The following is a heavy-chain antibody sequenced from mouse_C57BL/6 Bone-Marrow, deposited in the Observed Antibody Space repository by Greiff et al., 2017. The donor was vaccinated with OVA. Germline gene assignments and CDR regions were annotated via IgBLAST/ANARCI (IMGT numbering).Heavy chain of an antibody. V-gene: IGHV1-82*01. J-gene: IGHJ2*01. D-gene: IGHD1-1*01. CDR1: GYAFSSSW. Sequence: VQLQQSGPELVKPGASVKISCKASGYAFSSSWMNWVKQRPGKGLEWIGRIYPGDGDTNYNGKFKGKATLTADKSSSTAYMQLSSLTSEYSAVYFCVYYGSSFSFDYWGQGTTLTVSS. CDR3: VYYGSSFSFDY. CDR2: IYPGDGDT.